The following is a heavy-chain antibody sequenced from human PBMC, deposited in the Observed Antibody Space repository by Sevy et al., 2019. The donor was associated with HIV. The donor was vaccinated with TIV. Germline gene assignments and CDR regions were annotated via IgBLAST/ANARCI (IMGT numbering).Heavy chain of an antibody. CDR1: GFTFSTYG. J-gene: IGHJ4*02. V-gene: IGHV3-33*01. CDR3: ARDLEFYDYGDYGPAFMPDY. Sequence: GGSLRLSCAASGFTFSTYGMHWVRQAPGKGLEWVAVIWFDGSNTYYADSVKGRFTISRDIAKNTLYFQMNSLRAEDTAVYYCARDLEFYDYGDYGPAFMPDYWGQGTLVTVSS. CDR2: IWFDGSNT. D-gene: IGHD4-17*01.